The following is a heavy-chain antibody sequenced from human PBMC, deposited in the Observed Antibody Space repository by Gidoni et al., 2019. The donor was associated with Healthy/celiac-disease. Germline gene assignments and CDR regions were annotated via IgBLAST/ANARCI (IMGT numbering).Heavy chain of an antibody. CDR2: IIPIFGTA. CDR1: GGTFSSYA. CDR3: ARSYCGGDCYPYLYYYYGMDV. J-gene: IGHJ6*02. V-gene: IGHV1-69*01. Sequence: QVQLVQSGAEVKKPGSSVKVSCKASGGTFSSYAISWVRQAPGQGLEWMGGIIPIFGTANYAQKFQGIVTMTADESTSTAYMELSSLRSEDTAVYYCARSYCGGDCYPYLYYYYGMDVWGQGTTVTVSS. D-gene: IGHD2-21*02.